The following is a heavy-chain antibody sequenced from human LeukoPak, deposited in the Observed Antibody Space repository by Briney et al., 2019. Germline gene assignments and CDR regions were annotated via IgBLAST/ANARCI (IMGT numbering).Heavy chain of an antibody. CDR3: AREPPDCSSTSCYGAYGMDV. CDR2: ISSSSSYI. D-gene: IGHD2-2*01. CDR1: GFTFSSYS. Sequence: GGSLRLSCAASGFTFSSYSMNWVRQAPGKGLEWVSSISSSSSYIYYADSVKGRFTISRDNAKNPLYLRMNSLRAEDTAVYYCAREPPDCSSTSCYGAYGMDVWGQGTTVTVSS. J-gene: IGHJ6*02. V-gene: IGHV3-21*01.